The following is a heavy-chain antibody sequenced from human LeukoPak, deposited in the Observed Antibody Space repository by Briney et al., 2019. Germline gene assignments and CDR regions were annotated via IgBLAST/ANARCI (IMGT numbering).Heavy chain of an antibody. CDR3: ARTSDIVVVVAATPYFDY. V-gene: IGHV3-30*02. J-gene: IGHJ4*02. CDR2: IRFDGSNK. CDR1: GFTFSSYG. Sequence: GGSLRLSCAASGFTFSSYGIHWVRQAPGKGLEWVAFIRFDGSNKYYADSEKGRFTISRDNSKNTLYLQMNSLRVEDTAVYYCARTSDIVVVVAATPYFDYWGQGTLVTVSS. D-gene: IGHD2-15*01.